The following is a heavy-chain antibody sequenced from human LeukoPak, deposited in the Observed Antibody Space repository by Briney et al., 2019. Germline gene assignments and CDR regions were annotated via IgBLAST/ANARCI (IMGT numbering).Heavy chain of an antibody. CDR1: GFTFSSYA. Sequence: GGSLRRSCAASGFTFSSYAMHWVRQAPGKGLEWVAVISYDGSNKFYADSVKGRFTISRDNSKNTLFLQMNSLRAEDTAVYYCARDRSQRAYSYGPDGEWGQGTLVTVSS. CDR3: ARDRSQRAYSYGPDGE. V-gene: IGHV3-30*01. D-gene: IGHD5-18*01. CDR2: ISYDGSNK. J-gene: IGHJ4*02.